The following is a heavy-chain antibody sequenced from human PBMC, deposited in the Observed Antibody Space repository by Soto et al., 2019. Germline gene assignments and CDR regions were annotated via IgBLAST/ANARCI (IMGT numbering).Heavy chain of an antibody. V-gene: IGHV4-31*03. D-gene: IGHD4-17*01. J-gene: IGHJ6*02. CDR2: IYYSGST. CDR1: GGSISNGDYY. CDR3: ARVYGDYDYYYGMDV. Sequence: PSEILSLTCTVSGGSISNGDYYWIWIRQHPGKGLEWIGYIYYSGSTYYNPSLKSRVTISVDTSKNQFSLKLTSVTAADTAVYYCARVYGDYDYYYGMDVWGQGTTVTVSS.